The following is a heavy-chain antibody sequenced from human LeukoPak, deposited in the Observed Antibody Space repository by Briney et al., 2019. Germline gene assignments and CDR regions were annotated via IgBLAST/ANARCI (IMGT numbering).Heavy chain of an antibody. CDR2: IYPGDSDT. V-gene: IGHV5-51*01. J-gene: IGHJ5*02. CDR1: GYRFTSYW. Sequence: GESLKISCKGSGYRFTSYWIGWVRPMPGKGLEWMGIIYPGDSDTRYSPSFQGQVTISADKSISTAYLQWSSLKASDTAMYYCARSKWCSGYDYNWFDPWGQGTLVTVSS. D-gene: IGHD5-12*01. CDR3: ARSKWCSGYDYNWFDP.